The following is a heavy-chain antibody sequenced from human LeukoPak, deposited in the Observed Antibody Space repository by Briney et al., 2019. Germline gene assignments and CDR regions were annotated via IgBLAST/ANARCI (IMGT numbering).Heavy chain of an antibody. D-gene: IGHD1-1*01. CDR2: INHSGST. J-gene: IGHJ2*01. CDR1: GGSFSGYY. Sequence: PSETLSLTCAVYGGSFSGYYWSWIRQPPGKGLEWIGEINHSGSTNYNPSLKSRVTISVDTSKNQFSLKLSSVTAADTAVYYCARGYRKLAHYWYFDLWGRGTLATVSS. CDR3: ARGYRKLAHYWYFDL. V-gene: IGHV4-34*01.